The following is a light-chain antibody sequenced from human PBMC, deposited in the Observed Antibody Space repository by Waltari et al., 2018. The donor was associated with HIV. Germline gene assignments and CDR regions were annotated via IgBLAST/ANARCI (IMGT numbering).Light chain of an antibody. V-gene: IGLV2-14*01. CDR1: SSDVGGYNY. CDR3: SSYTSSSTLVV. CDR2: EVS. J-gene: IGLJ3*02. Sequence: QSALTQPASVSGSPGQSITISCTGTSSDVGGYNYVSWYQQHPGKAPKLMIYEVSKRPSGVSKRFSGSKSGNTASLTIAWLQAEDEADYYCSSYTSSSTLVVFGGGTKLTVL.